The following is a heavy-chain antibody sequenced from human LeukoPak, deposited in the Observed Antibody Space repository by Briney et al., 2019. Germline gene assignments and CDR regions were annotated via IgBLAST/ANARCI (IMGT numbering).Heavy chain of an antibody. CDR3: ARNRPNVVPAALFGYYYGMDV. Sequence: VASLKVSCKASGGTFSSYAISWVRQAPGQGLEWMGRIIPIFGIANYAQNFQGRVTITADKSTSTAYMELSSLRSEDTAVYYCARNRPNVVPAALFGYYYGMDVWGQGTTVTVSS. J-gene: IGHJ6*02. CDR1: GGTFSSYA. D-gene: IGHD2-2*01. CDR2: IIPIFGIA. V-gene: IGHV1-69*04.